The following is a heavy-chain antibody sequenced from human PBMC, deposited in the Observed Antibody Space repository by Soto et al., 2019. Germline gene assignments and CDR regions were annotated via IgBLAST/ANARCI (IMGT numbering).Heavy chain of an antibody. Sequence: GGSLRLSCAASGFTFSSYGMHWVRQAPGKGLEWVAVISYDGSNKYYADSVKGRFTISRDNSKNTLYLQMNSLRAEDTAEYYCAKDRFSNDYGDYPGTDHWGQGTLVTVSS. CDR1: GFTFSSYG. J-gene: IGHJ4*02. V-gene: IGHV3-30*18. CDR3: AKDRFSNDYGDYPGTDH. D-gene: IGHD4-17*01. CDR2: ISYDGSNK.